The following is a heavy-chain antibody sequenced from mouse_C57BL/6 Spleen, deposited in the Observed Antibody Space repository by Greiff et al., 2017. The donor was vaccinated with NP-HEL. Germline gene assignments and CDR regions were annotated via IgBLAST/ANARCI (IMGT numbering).Heavy chain of an antibody. CDR1: GFNIKDDY. J-gene: IGHJ3*01. CDR3: TTGTTVVGSAY. V-gene: IGHV14-4*01. D-gene: IGHD1-1*01. CDR2: IDPENGDT. Sequence: EVQLQESGAELVRPGASVKLSCTASGFNIKDDYMHWVKQRPEQGLEWIGWIDPENGDTEYASKFQGKATITADTSSNTAYLQLSSLTSEDTAVYYCTTGTTVVGSAYWGQGTLVTVSA.